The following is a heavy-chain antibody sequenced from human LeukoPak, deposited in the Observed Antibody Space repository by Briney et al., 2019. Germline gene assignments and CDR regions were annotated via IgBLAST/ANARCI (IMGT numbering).Heavy chain of an antibody. V-gene: IGHV3-33*01. CDR3: ARDPTRYYYDSSGYYPDY. Sequence: GGSLRLSCAASGFTFSTYVMHWVRQAPGKGLEWVAVIWYDGSNKNYADSVKGRFTISRDNSKNTLYLQMNSLRAEDTAVYYCARDPTRYYYDSSGYYPDYWGQGTLVTVSS. CDR2: IWYDGSNK. D-gene: IGHD3-22*01. J-gene: IGHJ4*02. CDR1: GFTFSTYV.